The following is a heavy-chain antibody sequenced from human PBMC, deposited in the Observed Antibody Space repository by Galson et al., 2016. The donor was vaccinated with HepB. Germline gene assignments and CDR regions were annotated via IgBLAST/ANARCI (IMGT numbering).Heavy chain of an antibody. CDR2: ISSSSSYI. V-gene: IGHV3-21*01. CDR1: GVTFSSYS. Sequence: RSACAADGVTFSSYSMNWVRQAPGKGLEWVSSISSSSSYIYYADSVKGRFTISRDNAKNSLYLQMNSLRAEDTAVYYCASGYSYGYFYYWGQGTLVTVSS. D-gene: IGHD5-18*01. CDR3: ASGYSYGYFYY. J-gene: IGHJ4*02.